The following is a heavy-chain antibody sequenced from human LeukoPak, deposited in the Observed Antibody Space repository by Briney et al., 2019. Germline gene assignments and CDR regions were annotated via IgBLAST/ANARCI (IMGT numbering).Heavy chain of an antibody. CDR3: ATLSYGDLRGGGFEV. J-gene: IGHJ3*01. V-gene: IGHV1-24*01. Sequence: ASVKVSCKVSGYTLTDLSIHWVRQAPGKGLGWMGGFDPENSETIYAQRFQGRVTMTEDTSSDTAYMFLTSLRSEDTALYYCATLSYGDLRGGGFEVWGQGTMVSVSS. D-gene: IGHD4-17*01. CDR1: GYTLTDLS. CDR2: FDPENSET.